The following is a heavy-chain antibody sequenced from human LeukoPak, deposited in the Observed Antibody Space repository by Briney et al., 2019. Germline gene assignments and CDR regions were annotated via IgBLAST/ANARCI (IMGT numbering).Heavy chain of an antibody. D-gene: IGHD3-10*01. CDR1: GYTFTGYY. Sequence: GASVKVSCKASGYTFTGYYMHWVRQAPGQGLEWMGWINPNTGGTNYAQKFQGRVTMTRDTSISTAYMELSRLRSDDTAVYYCARDFGELFGMDVWGIRTTVTVSS. V-gene: IGHV1-2*02. J-gene: IGHJ6*04. CDR2: INPNTGGT. CDR3: ARDFGELFGMDV.